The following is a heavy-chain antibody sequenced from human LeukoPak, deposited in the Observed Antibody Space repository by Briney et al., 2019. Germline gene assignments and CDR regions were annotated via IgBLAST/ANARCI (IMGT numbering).Heavy chain of an antibody. Sequence: GGSRRLSCAASRFTFSSYGMHWVRQAPGKGLEWVAVISYDGSNKYYADSVKGRFTISRDNSKNTLYLQMNSLRAEDTAVYYCAREGGDYYGSGSYDYWGQGTLVTVSS. J-gene: IGHJ4*02. CDR1: RFTFSSYG. V-gene: IGHV3-30*19. D-gene: IGHD3-10*01. CDR2: ISYDGSNK. CDR3: AREGGDYYGSGSYDY.